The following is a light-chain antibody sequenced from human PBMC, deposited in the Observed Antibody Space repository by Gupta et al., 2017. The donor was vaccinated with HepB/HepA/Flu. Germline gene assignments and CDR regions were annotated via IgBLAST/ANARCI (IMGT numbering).Light chain of an antibody. CDR1: QSVSRY. J-gene: IGKJ2*02. CDR2: ETS. Sequence: EIVLTQSPATLSLSPGDRATLSCRASQSVSRYLAWYRQTPGQAPRLLISETSNRATGIPARFSGSGSGTDFTLTISSLEPEDVAVYYCQQRFHSPCTFGQGTKVEIK. V-gene: IGKV3-11*01. CDR3: QQRFHSPCT.